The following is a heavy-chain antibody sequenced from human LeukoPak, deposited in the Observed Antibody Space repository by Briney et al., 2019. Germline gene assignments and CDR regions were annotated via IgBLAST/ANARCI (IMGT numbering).Heavy chain of an antibody. CDR2: ISGSGGST. Sequence: GGSLRLSCAASGFTFSSYGMSWVRQAPGKGLEWVSAISGSGGSTYYADSVKGRFTISRDNSKNTLYLQMNSLKTEDTAVYYCTAEWELPTLAGYYYMDVWGKGTTVTVSS. CDR3: TAEWELPTLAGYYYMDV. V-gene: IGHV3-23*01. CDR1: GFTFSSYG. J-gene: IGHJ6*03. D-gene: IGHD1-26*01.